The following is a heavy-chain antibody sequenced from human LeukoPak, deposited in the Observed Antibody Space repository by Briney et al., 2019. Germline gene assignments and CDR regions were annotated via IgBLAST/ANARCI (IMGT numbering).Heavy chain of an antibody. CDR2: TNHSGST. V-gene: IGHV4-34*01. CDR3: ASGYSSGSDDDY. Sequence: SETLSLTCAVYGGSFSGYYWSWIRQPPGKGLEWIGETNHSGSTNYNPSLKSRVTISVDTSKNQFSLKLSSVTAADTAVYYCASGYSSGSDDDYWGQGTLVTVSS. J-gene: IGHJ4*02. CDR1: GGSFSGYY. D-gene: IGHD6-19*01.